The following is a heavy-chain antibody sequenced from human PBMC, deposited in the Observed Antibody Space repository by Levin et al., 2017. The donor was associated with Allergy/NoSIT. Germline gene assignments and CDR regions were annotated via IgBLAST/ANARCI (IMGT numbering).Heavy chain of an antibody. CDR3: AREVLNWFEP. V-gene: IGHV3-64*01. CDR2: IGSNGDST. Sequence: GGSLRLSCAGSGFTFSTYAIHWVRQAPGEGLEYVSAIGSNGDSTFYANSVKDRFIISRDNSKNMAYLQMDSLRPDDMGVYYCAREVLNWFEPWGQGTLVTVSP. J-gene: IGHJ5*02. CDR1: GFTFSTYA.